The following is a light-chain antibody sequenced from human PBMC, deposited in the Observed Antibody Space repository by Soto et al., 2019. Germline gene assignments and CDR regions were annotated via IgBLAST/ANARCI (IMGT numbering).Light chain of an antibody. V-gene: IGKV3-15*01. Sequence: EIVMTQSPVTLSVSPGKRATLSCRASQSVSSNLAGYQQKPGQAPRLLIYAASTRATGIPARFSGSGSGTEFTVTISSLQSEDFAVYYCQQYTNWSMYTFGQGTKLEIK. CDR2: AAS. CDR1: QSVSSN. J-gene: IGKJ2*01. CDR3: QQYTNWSMYT.